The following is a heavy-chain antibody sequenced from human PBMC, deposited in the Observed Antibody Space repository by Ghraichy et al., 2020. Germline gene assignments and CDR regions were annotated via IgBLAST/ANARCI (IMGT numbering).Heavy chain of an antibody. CDR2: VYSGGKT. CDR1: GASISTYY. D-gene: IGHD1-26*01. CDR3: VRDLRNQVGTTAFDI. Sequence: SETLSLTCTVSGASISTYYWSWIRQPAGKGLEWIGCVYSGGKTDYNPSLKSRVTMSQDTSKNQFSLKLSSVTAADTAVYYCVRDLRNQVGTTAFDIWGQGTMVTVSS. V-gene: IGHV4-4*07. J-gene: IGHJ3*02.